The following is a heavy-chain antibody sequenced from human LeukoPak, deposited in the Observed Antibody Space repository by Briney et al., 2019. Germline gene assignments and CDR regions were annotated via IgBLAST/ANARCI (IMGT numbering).Heavy chain of an antibody. J-gene: IGHJ6*03. CDR3: ARGNGNPDYYYYMDV. CDR1: GFTFDDYG. Sequence: PGGSLRLSCAASGFTFDDYGMIWVRQAPGKGLEWVSGINWNGGSTGYADSVKGRFTISRDNAKNSLHLQVNSLRAEDTALYYCARGNGNPDYYYYMDVWGKGTTVTVSS. V-gene: IGHV3-20*04. D-gene: IGHD1-14*01. CDR2: INWNGGST.